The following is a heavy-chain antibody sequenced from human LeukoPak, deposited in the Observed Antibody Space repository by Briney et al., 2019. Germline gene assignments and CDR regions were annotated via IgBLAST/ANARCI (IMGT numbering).Heavy chain of an antibody. CDR2: INHSGST. V-gene: IGHV4-34*01. Sequence: PSETLSLTCAVYGGSFSGYYWSWIRRPPGKGLEWIGEINHSGSTNYNPSLKSRLTISVDTSKNQFSLKLRSVTAADTALYYCARRVRFGDGWVFDYWGQGTLVTVSS. CDR3: ARRVRFGDGWVFDY. J-gene: IGHJ4*02. D-gene: IGHD5-24*01. CDR1: GGSFSGYY.